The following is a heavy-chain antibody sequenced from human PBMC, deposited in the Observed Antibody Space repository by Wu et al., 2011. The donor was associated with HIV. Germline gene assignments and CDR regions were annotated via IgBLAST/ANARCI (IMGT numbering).Heavy chain of an antibody. J-gene: IGHJ4*02. CDR1: GGSFSRYS. CDR2: LIPLFGAT. D-gene: IGHD2-15*01. Sequence: QVQLVQSGAEVKKPGSSVKVSCKTSGGSFSRYSFSWVRQAPGQGLEWMGGLIPLFGATDYAQKFQGRITITADKSTTTAYMELSSLRSEDTAVYYCARDFGVMRTPWGQGTLVTVLL. V-gene: IGHV1-69*14. CDR3: ARDFGVMRTP.